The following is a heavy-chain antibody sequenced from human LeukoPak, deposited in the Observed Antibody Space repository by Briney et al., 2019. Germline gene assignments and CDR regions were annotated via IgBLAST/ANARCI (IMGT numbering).Heavy chain of an antibody. J-gene: IGHJ3*01. D-gene: IGHD3-9*01. V-gene: IGHV3-21*01. CDR3: ASPILRYFDWLLSL. CDR1: GFTFSSYS. Sequence: TGGSLRLSCAASGFTFSSYSMNWVRQAPGKGLEWVSSISSSSSYIYYADSVKGRFTISRDNAKNSLYLQMNSLRAEDTAVYYCASPILRYFDWLLSLWGQGTMVTVSS. CDR2: ISSSSSYI.